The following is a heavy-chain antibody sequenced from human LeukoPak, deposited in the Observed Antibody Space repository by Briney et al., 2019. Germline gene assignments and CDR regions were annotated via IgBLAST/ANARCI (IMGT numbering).Heavy chain of an antibody. D-gene: IGHD3/OR15-3a*01. Sequence: PGGSLRLACAASGFTFTTYNMNWVRQAPGKGLEWVSSITSGDTYIYYADSVKGRFTISRDNAKNSLYLQMNSLRAEDTAVYYCARDSDWLTDYWGQGTLVTVSS. V-gene: IGHV3-21*01. CDR1: GFTFTTYN. J-gene: IGHJ4*02. CDR2: ITSGDTYI. CDR3: ARDSDWLTDY.